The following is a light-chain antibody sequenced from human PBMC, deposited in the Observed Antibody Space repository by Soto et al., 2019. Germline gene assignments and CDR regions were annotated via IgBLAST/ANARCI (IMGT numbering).Light chain of an antibody. J-gene: IGKJ1*01. Sequence: DIQMTQSPSTLSASVGDRVTITCRASQSISSWLAWYQQKPGKAPKLLIYDASSLESGVPSRFSGSGSGTEFTLTISSLQPDDFATYYCQQYNSYTWTVGQVTKMDIK. V-gene: IGKV1-5*01. CDR3: QQYNSYTWT. CDR1: QSISSW. CDR2: DAS.